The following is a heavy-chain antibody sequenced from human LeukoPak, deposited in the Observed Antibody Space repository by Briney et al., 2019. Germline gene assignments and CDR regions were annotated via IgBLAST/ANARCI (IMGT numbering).Heavy chain of an antibody. CDR1: GGSISRSSYY. Sequence: SETLSLTCTVSGGSISRSSYYWGWIRQPPGKGLEWIGEINHSGSTNYNPSLKSRVTISVDTSKNQFSLKLSSVTAADTAVYYCARGPSGYSGYDSWPSLAGFPYYYYYYGMDVWGQGTTVTVSS. D-gene: IGHD5-12*01. CDR3: ARGPSGYSGYDSWPSLAGFPYYYYYYGMDV. V-gene: IGHV4-39*07. CDR2: INHSGST. J-gene: IGHJ6*02.